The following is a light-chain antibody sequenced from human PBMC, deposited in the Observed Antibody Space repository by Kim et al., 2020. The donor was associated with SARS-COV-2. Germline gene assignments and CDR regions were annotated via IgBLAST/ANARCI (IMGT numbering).Light chain of an antibody. CDR1: NSNIGSNT. J-gene: IGLJ3*02. Sequence: GQSVTISCSGSNSNIGSNTVDWYRQLPGTAPKLLIYSYDLRPSGVPDRFSGSKSGTSASLAISGLQSEDEADYYCATWDDSLDGWVFGGGTQLTVL. CDR2: SYD. V-gene: IGLV1-44*01. CDR3: ATWDDSLDGWV.